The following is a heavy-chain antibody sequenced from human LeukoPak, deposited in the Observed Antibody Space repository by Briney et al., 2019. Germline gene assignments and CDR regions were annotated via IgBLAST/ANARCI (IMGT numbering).Heavy chain of an antibody. Sequence: PGGSLRLSCAASGFTFSSYAMHWVRQAPGKGLEWVAVISYDGSNKYYADSVKGRFTISRDNSKNTLYLQMNSLRAEDTAVYYCARTLCSGGSCYSVAFDIWGQGTMVTVSS. D-gene: IGHD2-15*01. J-gene: IGHJ3*02. CDR3: ARTLCSGGSCYSVAFDI. CDR1: GFTFSSYA. CDR2: ISYDGSNK. V-gene: IGHV3-30-3*01.